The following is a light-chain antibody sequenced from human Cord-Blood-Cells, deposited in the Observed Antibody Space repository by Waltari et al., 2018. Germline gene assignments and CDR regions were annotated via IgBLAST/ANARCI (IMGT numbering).Light chain of an antibody. CDR1: QSISSW. CDR3: QQYNSYSPT. Sequence: GDRVTITCRASQSISSWLAWYQQKPEKAPKLLIYDASSLESGVPSRFSGSGSGTEFTLTISSLQPDDFAAYYCQQYNSYSPTFGQGTKLEIK. CDR2: DAS. J-gene: IGKJ2*01. V-gene: IGKV1-5*01.